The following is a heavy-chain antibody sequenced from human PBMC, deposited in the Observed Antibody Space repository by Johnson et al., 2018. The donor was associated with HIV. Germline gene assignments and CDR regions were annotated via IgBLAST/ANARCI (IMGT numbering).Heavy chain of an antibody. CDR2: IRYDGSYK. Sequence: QVQLVESGGGVVQPGGSLRLSCEASGFNFNIYGMHWVRQAPVRGLEWVAFIRYDGSYKNYADSVKGRFTISRDNSKNTLFLQMNSLRAEDTAVYYCARDPAAAALRAFDIWGQGTMVTVSS. CDR3: ARDPAAAALRAFDI. V-gene: IGHV3-30*02. J-gene: IGHJ3*02. CDR1: GFNFNIYG. D-gene: IGHD6-13*01.